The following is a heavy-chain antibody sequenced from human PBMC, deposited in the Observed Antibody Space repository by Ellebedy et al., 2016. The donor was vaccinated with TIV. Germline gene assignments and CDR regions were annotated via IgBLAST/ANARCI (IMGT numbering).Heavy chain of an antibody. J-gene: IGHJ6*02. V-gene: IGHV1-69*13. CDR2: IIPIFGTA. Sequence: SVKVSXKASGGTFSSYAISWVRQAPGQGLEWMGGIIPIFGTANYAQKFQGRVTITADESTSTAYMELSSLRSEDTAVYYCARSIMITFGGVIVGSHYYGMDVWGQGTTVTVSS. CDR3: ARSIMITFGGVIVGSHYYGMDV. CDR1: GGTFSSYA. D-gene: IGHD3-16*02.